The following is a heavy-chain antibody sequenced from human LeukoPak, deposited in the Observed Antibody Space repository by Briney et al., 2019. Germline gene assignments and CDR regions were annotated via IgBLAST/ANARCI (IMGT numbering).Heavy chain of an antibody. V-gene: IGHV3-33*01. D-gene: IGHD5-18*01. Sequence: GGSLRLSCAASGFTFSSYGMHWVRQAPGKGLEWVAVIWYDGSNKYYADSVKGRFTISRDNSKNTLYLQMNSLRAEDTAVYYCARDRFLDTAMVTGTLGIPPDYWGQGTLVTVSS. J-gene: IGHJ4*02. CDR2: IWYDGSNK. CDR3: ARDRFLDTAMVTGTLGIPPDY. CDR1: GFTFSSYG.